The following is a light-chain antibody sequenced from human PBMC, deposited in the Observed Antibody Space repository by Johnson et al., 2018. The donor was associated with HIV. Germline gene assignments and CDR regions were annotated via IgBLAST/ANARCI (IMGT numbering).Light chain of an antibody. CDR3: GTWDSSLRAYV. V-gene: IGLV1-51*02. CDR2: ENN. J-gene: IGLJ1*01. CDR1: SSNIGNNY. Sequence: VLTQPPSVSAAPGQKVTISCSGSSSNIGNNYVSWYQQLPGTAPKLLICENNKRPSGIPDRFSGSKSGTSATLGITGLQTGDEAGDYCGTWDSSLRAYVFGTGTKVTVL.